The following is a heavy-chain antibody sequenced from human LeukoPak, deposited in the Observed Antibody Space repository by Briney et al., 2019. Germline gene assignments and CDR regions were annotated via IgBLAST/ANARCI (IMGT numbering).Heavy chain of an antibody. V-gene: IGHV4-34*01. J-gene: IGHJ5*02. D-gene: IGHD1-26*01. Sequence: PSETLSLTCTVSGGSISSYYWSWIRQPPGKGLEWIGEINHSGSTNYNPYLMSRVTISVDTSKNQFSLKLSSVTAADTAVYYCARGFGSYYAWFDPWGQGTLVTVSS. CDR1: GGSISSYY. CDR2: INHSGST. CDR3: ARGFGSYYAWFDP.